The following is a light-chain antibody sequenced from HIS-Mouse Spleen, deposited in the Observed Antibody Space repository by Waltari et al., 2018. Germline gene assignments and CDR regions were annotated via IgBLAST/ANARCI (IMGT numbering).Light chain of an antibody. J-gene: IGLJ2*01. V-gene: IGLV3-1*01. CDR1: KSGDKY. CDR2: QDS. Sequence: SYELTQPPSVSVSPGQTASITCSGDKSGDKYACWYQQKPGQSPVLVIYQDSKRPSGIPERFSGSKSGNTATLTISGTQAMDEADYYCQAWDSSTEVFGGGTKLTVL. CDR3: QAWDSSTEV.